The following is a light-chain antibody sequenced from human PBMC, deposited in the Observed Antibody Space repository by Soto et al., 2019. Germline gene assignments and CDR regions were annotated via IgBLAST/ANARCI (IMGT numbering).Light chain of an antibody. CDR1: SSNIGAGFD. CDR2: GNT. CDR3: QSFDSSLSNGV. V-gene: IGLV1-40*01. Sequence: QSVLTKTPSVSGAPGQRVTISCTGSSSNIGAGFDVHWYQQLPGAAPKLLIYGNTNRPSGVPDRFFGSKSGTSASLAITGLQADDEADYYCQSFDSSLSNGVFGGGTKLTVL. J-gene: IGLJ3*02.